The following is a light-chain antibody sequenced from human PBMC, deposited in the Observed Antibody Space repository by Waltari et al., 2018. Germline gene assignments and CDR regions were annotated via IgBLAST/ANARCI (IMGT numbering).Light chain of an antibody. CDR1: QSISSW. CDR2: KTS. V-gene: IGKV1-5*03. Sequence: DIHMTQSPSTLSPSVGDRLTITSRASQSISSWLAWYQQKPGKAPKLLIYKTSTLESGVPSRFSGSGSGAEFTLTISSLQPDDFATYYCQQYNSHGTFGQGTKVEIK. J-gene: IGKJ1*01. CDR3: QQYNSHGT.